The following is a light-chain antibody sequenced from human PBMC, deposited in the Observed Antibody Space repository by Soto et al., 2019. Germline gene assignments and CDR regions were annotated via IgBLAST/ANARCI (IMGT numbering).Light chain of an antibody. CDR2: EVS. V-gene: IGLV2-8*01. J-gene: IGLJ1*01. Sequence: QSALTQPPSASGSPGQSVTISCTGTSSDVGGYNYVSWYQQHPGKAPKLMIYEVSERPSGFPDRFSGSKSSNTASLTVSGLQAEDEADYYCSSYAGSNNFVFGTGTKV. CDR3: SSYAGSNNFV. CDR1: SSDVGGYNY.